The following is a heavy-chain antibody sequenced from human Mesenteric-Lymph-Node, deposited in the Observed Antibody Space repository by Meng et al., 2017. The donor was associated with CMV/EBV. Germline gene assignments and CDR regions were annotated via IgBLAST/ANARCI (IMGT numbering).Heavy chain of an antibody. J-gene: IGHJ3*02. Sequence: SETLSLTCAVYGGSFSGYYWSWIRQPPGKGLEWIGEINHSGSTNYNPSLKSRVTISVDTSKNQFSLKLSSVTAADTAVYYCARRFRSYAFDIWGQGTMVTV. CDR2: INHSGST. CDR1: GGSFSGYY. CDR3: ARRFRSYAFDI. D-gene: IGHD2-21*01. V-gene: IGHV4-34*01.